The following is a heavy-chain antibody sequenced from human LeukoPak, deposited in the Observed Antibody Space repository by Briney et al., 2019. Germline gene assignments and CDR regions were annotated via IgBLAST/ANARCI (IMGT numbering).Heavy chain of an antibody. V-gene: IGHV4-4*07. J-gene: IGHJ4*02. Sequence: SETLSLTCTVSGGSISSYYWSWIRQPAGKGLEWIGRIYTSGSTNYNPSLKSRVTISVDTSKNQFSLKLSSVTAADTAVYYCARLGYCSGGSCYPGFDYWGQGTLVTVSS. D-gene: IGHD2-15*01. CDR3: ARLGYCSGGSCYPGFDY. CDR2: IYTSGST. CDR1: GGSISSYY.